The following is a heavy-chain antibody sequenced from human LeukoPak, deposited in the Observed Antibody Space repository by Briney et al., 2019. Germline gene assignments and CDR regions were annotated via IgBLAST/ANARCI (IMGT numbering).Heavy chain of an antibody. Sequence: GESLKISCKASGYRFSSHWVGWVRQMPGIGLEWMGMIYPGDSDTRYSPSFQGQVTISADKSLTTAYLQWSSLEASDTAMYYCGRHSRGFSGYEYFFDYWGQGTLVTVSS. D-gene: IGHD5-12*01. J-gene: IGHJ4*02. V-gene: IGHV5-51*01. CDR2: IYPGDSDT. CDR3: GRHSRGFSGYEYFFDY. CDR1: GYRFSSHW.